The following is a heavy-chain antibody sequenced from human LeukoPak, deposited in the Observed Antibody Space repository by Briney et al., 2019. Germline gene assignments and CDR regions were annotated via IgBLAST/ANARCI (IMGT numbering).Heavy chain of an antibody. V-gene: IGHV3-48*04. Sequence: PGKSLRLSCEASGFNFSNYAMHWVRQAPGGGLEWVAYIWGSGSNTYYADSVKGRFTISRDNVNNSLYLQMNSLRAEDTAVYYCARGPSGSYDYWGQGTLVTVSS. CDR2: IWGSGSNT. CDR1: GFNFSNYA. J-gene: IGHJ4*02. CDR3: ARGPSGSYDY. D-gene: IGHD1-26*01.